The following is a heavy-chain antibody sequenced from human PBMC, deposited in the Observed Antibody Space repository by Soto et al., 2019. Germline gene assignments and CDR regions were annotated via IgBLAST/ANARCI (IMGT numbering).Heavy chain of an antibody. CDR1: GGSISSGGYY. Sequence: QVQLQESGPGLVKPSQTLSLTCTVSGGSISSGGYYWSWIRQHPGKGLEWIGYIYYSGSTYYNPSLKSRXXXXXXXXXXXXXXXXXXXXXXXTXVYYCARVPGPWGQGTLVTVSS. J-gene: IGHJ5*02. CDR2: IYYSGST. V-gene: IGHV4-31*03. D-gene: IGHD2-2*01. CDR3: CARVPGP.